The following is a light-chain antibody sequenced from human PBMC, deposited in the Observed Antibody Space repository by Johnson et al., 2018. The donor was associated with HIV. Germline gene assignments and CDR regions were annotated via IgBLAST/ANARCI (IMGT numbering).Light chain of an antibody. J-gene: IGLJ1*01. CDR1: TSSIGNNY. CDR2: ENN. CDR3: GTWDTSLSAPYV. Sequence: QSVLTQPPSVSAAPGQKVTISCSGSTSSIGNNYVSWYQHLPGTAPKLLIYENNKRPSGIPDRFSGSKSGTSATLVISGLQTGDEADYYCGTWDTSLSAPYVYETGTKVTVL. V-gene: IGLV1-51*02.